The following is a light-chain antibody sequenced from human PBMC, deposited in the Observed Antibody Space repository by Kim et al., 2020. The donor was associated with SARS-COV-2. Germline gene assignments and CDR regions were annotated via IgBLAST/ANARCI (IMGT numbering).Light chain of an antibody. V-gene: IGKV1-5*03. CDR1: QDISRW. CDR2: KAS. Sequence: SVASRVTITCRASQDISRWLAWYQQKLGKAPKLLIYKASSLESGAPSRFSGSGSGTEFTLTISSLQPDDFATYYCQQYNSYSPKYTFGQGTKLEI. J-gene: IGKJ2*01. CDR3: QQYNSYSPKYT.